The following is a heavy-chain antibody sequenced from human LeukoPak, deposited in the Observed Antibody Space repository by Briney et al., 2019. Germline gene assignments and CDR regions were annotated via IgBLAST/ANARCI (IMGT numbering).Heavy chain of an antibody. Sequence: GGSLRLSCAASGFTFSDYYMSWIRQAPGKGLEWVSYISSSGSTIYYADSVKGRFTISRDNAKNSLYLQMNSLRAEDTAVYYCARGYDFWSGYFSYYGMDVWGQGTTVTVSS. D-gene: IGHD3-3*01. CDR2: ISSSGSTI. CDR3: ARGYDFWSGYFSYYGMDV. V-gene: IGHV3-11*01. J-gene: IGHJ6*02. CDR1: GFTFSDYY.